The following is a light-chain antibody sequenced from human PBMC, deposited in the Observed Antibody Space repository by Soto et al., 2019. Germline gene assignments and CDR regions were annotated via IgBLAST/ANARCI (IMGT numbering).Light chain of an antibody. V-gene: IGKV4-1*01. Sequence: DIVMTQSPDSLAVSLGEAATINCKSSQSVFYISNNKNYLAWYQQKPGQPPKLLIYWASTRESGVPDRFSGSGSGTDFTLTISSLQADDVAVYYCQQYYTTPYTFGQGTKLEIK. J-gene: IGKJ2*01. CDR3: QQYYTTPYT. CDR2: WAS. CDR1: QSVFYISNNKNY.